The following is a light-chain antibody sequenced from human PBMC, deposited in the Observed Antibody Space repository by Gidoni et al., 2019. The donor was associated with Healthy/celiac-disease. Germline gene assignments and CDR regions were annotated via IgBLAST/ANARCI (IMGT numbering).Light chain of an antibody. J-gene: IGKJ2*01. Sequence: ELVLTQSPATLSLSPGERATLSCRASQSVSSYLAWYQQQPGQAPRLLIYDASNRATGIPARFSGSGSGTDFTLTISSLEPEDLAVYYCQQRSNWPPNTFGQGTKLEIK. CDR2: DAS. CDR3: QQRSNWPPNT. CDR1: QSVSSY. V-gene: IGKV3-11*01.